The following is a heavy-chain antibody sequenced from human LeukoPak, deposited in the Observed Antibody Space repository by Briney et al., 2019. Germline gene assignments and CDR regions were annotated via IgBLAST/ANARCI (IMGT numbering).Heavy chain of an antibody. J-gene: IGHJ4*02. CDR3: VRNHQLRDPGC. V-gene: IGHV3-21*01. CDR2: ISGTSTYI. CDR1: GFTFDKYF. D-gene: IGHD1-14*01. Sequence: GGSLRLSCATSGFTFDKYFIHWVRQAPGKGLDWVSSISGTSTYIDYADSVKGRFTISRDNAKNSLYLQMNSLRVEDTAVYYCVRNHQLRDPGCWGQGTLVTVSS.